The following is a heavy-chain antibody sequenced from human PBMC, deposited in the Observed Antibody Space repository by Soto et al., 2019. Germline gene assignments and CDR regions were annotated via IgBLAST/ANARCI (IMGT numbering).Heavy chain of an antibody. V-gene: IGHV3-30-3*01. Sequence: QVQLVEFGGGGVQLGRSLRLSCAPSGLTFSSYALHWARQAPGRGLEGVAVISYDGSNKYYADSVKGRFTISRDNSKNTLYLQMNSLRAEDTAVYYCARDSYAFDIWGQGTMVTVSS. J-gene: IGHJ3*02. CDR1: GLTFSSYA. CDR2: ISYDGSNK. CDR3: ARDSYAFDI.